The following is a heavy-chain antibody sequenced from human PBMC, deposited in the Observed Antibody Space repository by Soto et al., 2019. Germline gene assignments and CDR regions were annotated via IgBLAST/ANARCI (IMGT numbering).Heavy chain of an antibody. D-gene: IGHD3-22*01. V-gene: IGHV3-21*05. CDR1: GFTFSSYA. J-gene: IGHJ5*02. Sequence: VQLVESGGGVVQPGRSLRLSCAASGFTFSSYAMHWVRQAPGKGLEWVSYISSSSSYTNYADSVKGRFTISRDNAKNSLYLQMNSLRAEDTAVYYCARGGIVLGFDPWGQGTLVTVSS. CDR3: ARGGIVLGFDP. CDR2: ISSSSSYT.